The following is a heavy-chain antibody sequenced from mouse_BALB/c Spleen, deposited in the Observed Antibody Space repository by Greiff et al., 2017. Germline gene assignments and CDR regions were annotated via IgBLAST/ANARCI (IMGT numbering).Heavy chain of an antibody. J-gene: IGHJ1*01. CDR3: TSIYDGYYWYFDV. CDR2: IYPGNSDT. D-gene: IGHD2-3*01. CDR1: GYSFTSYW. Sequence: VQLQQSGTVLARPGASVKMSCKASGYSFTSYWMHWVKQRPGQGLEWIGAIYPGNSDTSYNQKFKGKAKLTAVTSASTAYMELSSLTNEDSAVYCCTSIYDGYYWYFDVWGEGTTVTVSS. V-gene: IGHV1-5*01.